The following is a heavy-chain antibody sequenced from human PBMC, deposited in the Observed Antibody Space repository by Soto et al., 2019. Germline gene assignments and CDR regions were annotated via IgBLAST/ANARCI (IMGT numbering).Heavy chain of an antibody. CDR1: GFTFSSYG. CDR2: ISYDGSNK. J-gene: IGHJ4*02. V-gene: IGHV3-30*18. CDR3: AKGGHRGRGVYYYFDY. Sequence: GGSLRLSCAASGFTFSSYGMHWVRQAPGKGLEWVAVISYDGSNKYYADSVKGRFTISRDNSKNTLYLQMNSLRAEDTAVYYCAKGGHRGRGVYYYFDYWGQGTLVTVSS. D-gene: IGHD3-10*01.